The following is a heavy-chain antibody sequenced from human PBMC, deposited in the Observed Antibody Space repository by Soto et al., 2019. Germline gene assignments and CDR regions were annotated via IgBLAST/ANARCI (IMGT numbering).Heavy chain of an antibody. J-gene: IGHJ6*02. D-gene: IGHD2-2*01. V-gene: IGHV3-30*18. CDR3: AKDSDQLLFGYYYYGMDV. CDR2: VSYDGSFK. CDR1: GFTFSKFG. Sequence: QVQLVESGGGVVQPGGSLRLSCEASGFTFSKFGIHWVRQAPGKGLEWVAVVSYDGSFKYYADSVKGRFTISRDNSKNTLYLQMNSLRPDDTALYYCAKDSDQLLFGYYYYGMDVWGQGTTVTVSS.